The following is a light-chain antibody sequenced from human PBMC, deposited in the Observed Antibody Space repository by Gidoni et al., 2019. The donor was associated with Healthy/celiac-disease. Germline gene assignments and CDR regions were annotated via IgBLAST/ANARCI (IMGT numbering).Light chain of an antibody. V-gene: IGKV1-39*01. CDR3: QQSDSTPPWT. CDR2: AVS. J-gene: IGKJ1*01. CDR1: QSISSY. Sequence: DIQMTQSPSSLSASVGDRVTITCRASQSISSYLNWYQQKPGKAPKLLIYAVSNLQSGVPSRFSGSGSGTDFTLTISNLQPEDFATYYCQQSDSTPPWTFGQGTKVEIK.